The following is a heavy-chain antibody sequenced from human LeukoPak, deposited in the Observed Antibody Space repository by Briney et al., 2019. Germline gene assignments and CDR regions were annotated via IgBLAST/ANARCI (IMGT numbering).Heavy chain of an antibody. J-gene: IGHJ6*03. V-gene: IGHV3-21*01. CDR2: ISSSSSYI. Sequence: GGSLRLSCAASGFTFSSYSMNWVRQAPGKGLEWVSSISSSSSYIYYADSVKGRFTISRDNAKNSLYLQMNSLRAEDTAVYYCARIWARCSGGSCYSPLYYMDVWGKGTTVTVSS. CDR3: ARIWARCSGGSCYSPLYYMDV. D-gene: IGHD2-15*01. CDR1: GFTFSSYS.